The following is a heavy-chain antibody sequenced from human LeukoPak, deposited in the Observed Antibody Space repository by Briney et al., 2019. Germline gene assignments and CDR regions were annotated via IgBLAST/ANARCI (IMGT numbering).Heavy chain of an antibody. V-gene: IGHV4-31*03. CDR1: GVSISSGGYY. Sequence: SETLSLTCTVSGVSISSGGYYWSWIRQHPGKGLEWIGYIYYSGSTYYNPSLKSRVTISVDTSKNQFSLKLSSVTAADTAVYYCARERLREGYDYWGQGTLVTVSS. D-gene: IGHD2-15*01. CDR2: IYYSGST. CDR3: ARERLREGYDY. J-gene: IGHJ4*02.